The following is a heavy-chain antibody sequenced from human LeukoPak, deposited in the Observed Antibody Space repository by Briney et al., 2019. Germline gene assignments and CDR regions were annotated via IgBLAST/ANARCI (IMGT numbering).Heavy chain of an antibody. CDR1: GYTFTSYG. Sequence: ASVKVSCKASGYTFTSYGISWVRQAPGQGLEWMAWISAYNGNTDYAQHLRGRVTMTTDTSTSTAYMELRSLRSDDTAVYYCARDSVDGSGTYYSDSPDLWGQGTLVTVSS. D-gene: IGHD3-10*01. CDR3: ARDSVDGSGTYYSDSPDL. J-gene: IGHJ1*01. V-gene: IGHV1-18*01. CDR2: ISAYNGNT.